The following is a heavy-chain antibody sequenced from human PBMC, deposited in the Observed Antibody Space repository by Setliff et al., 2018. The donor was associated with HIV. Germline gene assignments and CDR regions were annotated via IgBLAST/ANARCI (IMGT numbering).Heavy chain of an antibody. CDR1: GGPFTSSS. CDR3: ARGGDYDSSGYYVT. V-gene: IGHV1-69*02. CDR2: IIPILGVP. J-gene: IGHJ4*02. D-gene: IGHD3-22*01. Sequence: GASVKVSCKASGGPFTSSSIGWVRQAPGQGLEWMGRIIPILGVPRYAQKFQGRVTITADKSTSTSYMHLSSLRAEDTAVYFCARGGDYDSSGYYVTWGQGSLVPSPQ.